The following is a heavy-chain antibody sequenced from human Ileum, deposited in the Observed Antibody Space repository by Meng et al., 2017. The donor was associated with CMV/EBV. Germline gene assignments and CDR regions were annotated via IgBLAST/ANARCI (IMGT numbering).Heavy chain of an antibody. CDR2: VNNRGRT. V-gene: IGHV4-34*02. D-gene: IGHD5-24*01. J-gene: IGHJ1*01. CDR1: GEPLNGFF. Sequence: VQLQQWGPGLLKPSETRPLTCAVSGEPLNGFFCSWIRQPPGRGLEWIGEVNNRGRTNYNPSLKSRLTISIDTSKRQLSLMVTSVTAADSAIYYCASGRLQFTPSALQHWGPGTLVTVSS. CDR3: ASGRLQFTPSALQH.